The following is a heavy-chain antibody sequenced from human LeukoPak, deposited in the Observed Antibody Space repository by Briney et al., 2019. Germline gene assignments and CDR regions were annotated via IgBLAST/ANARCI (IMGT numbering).Heavy chain of an antibody. CDR1: GYTFTSYG. D-gene: IGHD1-26*01. CDR3: ARDWRPSIVGAIGSIGY. CDR2: ISAYNGNT. J-gene: IGHJ4*02. Sequence: GASVKVSCKASGYTFTSYGISWVRQAPGQGLEWMGWISAYNGNTNYAQKLQGRVTMTTDTSTSTAYMELRSLRSDDTAVYYCARDWRPSIVGAIGSIGYWGQGTLVTVSS. V-gene: IGHV1-18*01.